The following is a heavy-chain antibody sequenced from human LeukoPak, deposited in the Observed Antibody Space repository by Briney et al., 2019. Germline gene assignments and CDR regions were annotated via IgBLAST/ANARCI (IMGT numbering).Heavy chain of an antibody. Sequence: GGSLRLSCAASGFTFSNYAIHWVRQAPGKGLEWVTVISSDGNNEYYADSVKGRFTISRDNSKNTLYVQMNSLRAEDTAVYYCARGGPNSSGWCFDYWGQETLVAVSS. D-gene: IGHD6-19*01. CDR2: ISSDGNNE. CDR3: ARGGPNSSGWCFDY. J-gene: IGHJ4*02. V-gene: IGHV3-30-3*01. CDR1: GFTFSNYA.